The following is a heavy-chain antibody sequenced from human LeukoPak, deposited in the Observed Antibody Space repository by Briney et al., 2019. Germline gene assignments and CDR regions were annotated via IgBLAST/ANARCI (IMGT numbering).Heavy chain of an antibody. D-gene: IGHD6-13*01. CDR2: INPNSGGT. Sequence: ASVKVSCKASGYTFTGYYMHWVRQAPGQGLEWMGLINPNSGGTNYAQKFQGRVTMTRDTSISTAYMELSRLRSDDTAVYYCAREAWLRQQLALYYYYGMDVWGQGTTVTVSS. J-gene: IGHJ6*02. CDR3: AREAWLRQQLALYYYYGMDV. V-gene: IGHV1-2*06. CDR1: GYTFTGYY.